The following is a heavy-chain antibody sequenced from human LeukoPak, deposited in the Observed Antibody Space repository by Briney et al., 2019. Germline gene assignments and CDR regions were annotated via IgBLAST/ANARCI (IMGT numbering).Heavy chain of an antibody. Sequence: GGSLRLSCAASGFTFSGSGMHWVRQAPGKGLEWVAVISYDGSNKYYADSVKGRFTISRDNSKNTLYLQMNSLRAEDTAVYYCANDIVRADIAVAGSLAYWGQGCLVTVSS. CDR1: GFTFSGSG. D-gene: IGHD6-19*01. J-gene: IGHJ4*02. CDR3: ANDIVRADIAVAGSLAY. CDR2: ISYDGSNK. V-gene: IGHV3-30*18.